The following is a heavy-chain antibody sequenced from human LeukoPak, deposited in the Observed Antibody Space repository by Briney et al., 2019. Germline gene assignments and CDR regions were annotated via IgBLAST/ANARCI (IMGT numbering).Heavy chain of an antibody. V-gene: IGHV3-64D*09. Sequence: GGSLRLSCSGSGFTFRRHNMHWVRQAPGKGVEYVSAISYNGDSTYYVDSVKGRFTISRDNSKNTLDLQMSSLRPEDTAVYYCVSDRETQEQIWGPGTLVTVSS. CDR3: VSDRETQEQI. CDR2: ISYNGDST. D-gene: IGHD1-26*01. J-gene: IGHJ3*02. CDR1: GFTFRRHN.